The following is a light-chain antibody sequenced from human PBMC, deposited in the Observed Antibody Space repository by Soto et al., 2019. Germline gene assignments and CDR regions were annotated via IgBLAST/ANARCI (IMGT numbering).Light chain of an antibody. J-gene: IGKJ1*01. CDR2: DTS. CDR1: QVVSSR. CDR3: QEYLQWPPGM. Sequence: EIVVTHSPATLSGSQGERVTLSCRASQVVSSRLAWYQQRPGQVPRSIIYDTSTRAPGISARFSGSGSGTAFTLTISTIQSEDFAVYYGQEYLQWPPGMFGQGTRVDMK. V-gene: IGKV3-15*01.